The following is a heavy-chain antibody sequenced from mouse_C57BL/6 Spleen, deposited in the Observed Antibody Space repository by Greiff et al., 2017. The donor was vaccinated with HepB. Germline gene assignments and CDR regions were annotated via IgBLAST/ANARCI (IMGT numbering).Heavy chain of an antibody. CDR1: GYAFSSSW. CDR3: ASYPPSHYYGSSYAMDY. V-gene: IGHV1-82*01. J-gene: IGHJ4*01. D-gene: IGHD1-1*01. Sequence: QVQLQQSGPELVKPGASVKISCKASGYAFSSSWMNWVKQRPGKGLEWIGRIYPGDGDTNYNGKFKGKATLTADKSSSTAYMQLSSLTSEDSAVYFCASYPPSHYYGSSYAMDYWGQGTSVTVSS. CDR2: IYPGDGDT.